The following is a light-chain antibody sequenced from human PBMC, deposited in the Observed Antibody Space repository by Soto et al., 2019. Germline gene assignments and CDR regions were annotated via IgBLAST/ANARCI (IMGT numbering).Light chain of an antibody. CDR3: QEYGSSSWT. CDR1: QSVSSSY. Sequence: EIVLTQSPGTLSLSPGERATLSCRASQSVSSSYLAWYQQKPGQAPRLLIYGASSRATGIPDRFSGSGSGTDVTLTISRLDPEDFGRYYGQEYGSSSWTVGQGTKVEIK. V-gene: IGKV3-20*01. CDR2: GAS. J-gene: IGKJ1*01.